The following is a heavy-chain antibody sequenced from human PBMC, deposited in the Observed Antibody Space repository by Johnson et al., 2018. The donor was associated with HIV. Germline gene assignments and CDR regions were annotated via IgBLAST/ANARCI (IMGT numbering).Heavy chain of an antibody. Sequence: QVQLVESGGGVVQPGRSLRLSCAASGFTFSSYAMHWVRQAPGKGLEWVAVISYDGSNKYYADSVKGRFTISRDNFKNTLYLQMNSLSSEDTAVYYCAKSWHRGGLYDACHIWGQGTMVTVS. CDR2: ISYDGSNK. V-gene: IGHV3-30-3*02. CDR3: AKSWHRGGLYDACHI. J-gene: IGHJ3*02. CDR1: GFTFSSYA. D-gene: IGHD6-13*01.